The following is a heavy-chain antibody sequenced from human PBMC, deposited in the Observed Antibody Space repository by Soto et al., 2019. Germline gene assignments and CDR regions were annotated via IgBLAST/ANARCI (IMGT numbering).Heavy chain of an antibody. D-gene: IGHD3-22*01. CDR3: ARDPYYYASGGSDYYYGMDV. Sequence: VQLVESGGGVVQPGRSLRLSCAASGFTFSSYAMNWVRQAPGKGLEWVALISYDGTNKYYADSVKGRFTISRDNSKITLYLQMNSLRAEDTAVYYCARDPYYYASGGSDYYYGMDVWGQGTTVTVSS. J-gene: IGHJ6*02. CDR2: ISYDGTNK. CDR1: GFTFSSYA. V-gene: IGHV3-30-3*01.